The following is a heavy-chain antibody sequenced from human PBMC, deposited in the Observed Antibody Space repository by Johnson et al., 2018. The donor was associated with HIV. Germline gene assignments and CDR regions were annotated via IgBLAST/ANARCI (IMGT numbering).Heavy chain of an antibody. CDR3: AREQYGGNSNAGDGFDI. V-gene: IGHV3-7*03. D-gene: IGHD4-23*01. CDR1: GFTFSAYW. J-gene: IGHJ3*02. CDR2: IRQEGSEK. Sequence: VQLVESGGGLVQPGGSLRLSCAASGFTFSAYWMTWVRQAPGNGLEWVASIRQEGSEKYYVDSVRGRFTISRDNAKNSLYLQMNSLRAEDTAVYYCAREQYGGNSNAGDGFDIWGQGTMVTVSS.